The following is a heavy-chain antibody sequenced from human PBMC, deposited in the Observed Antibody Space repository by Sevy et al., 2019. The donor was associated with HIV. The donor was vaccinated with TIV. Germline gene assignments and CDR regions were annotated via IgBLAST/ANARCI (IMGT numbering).Heavy chain of an antibody. CDR3: ARDGDDSSGNDAFDI. D-gene: IGHD3-22*01. V-gene: IGHV4-59*01. CDR2: IYNSGST. J-gene: IGHJ3*02. CDR1: GGSISSYY. Sequence: SETLSLTCTVSGGSISSYYWSWIRQPPGKGLEWIGYIYNSGSTNYNPSLKSRVTLSVDTSKNQFSLKLSSVTAADTAVYYCARDGDDSSGNDAFDIWGQGTMVTVSS.